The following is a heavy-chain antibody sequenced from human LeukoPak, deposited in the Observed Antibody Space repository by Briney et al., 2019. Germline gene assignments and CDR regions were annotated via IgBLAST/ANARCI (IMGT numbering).Heavy chain of an antibody. D-gene: IGHD3-3*01. J-gene: IGHJ5*02. Sequence: GGSLRLSCAASGFTFSSYGMHWVRQAPGKGLEWVAFIRYDGSNKYYADSVKGRFTISRDNSKNTLYLQMNSLRAEDTAVYYCAKGRVWSGYYHPSWFDPWGQGTLVTVSS. CDR1: GFTFSSYG. CDR3: AKGRVWSGYYHPSWFDP. V-gene: IGHV3-30*02. CDR2: IRYDGSNK.